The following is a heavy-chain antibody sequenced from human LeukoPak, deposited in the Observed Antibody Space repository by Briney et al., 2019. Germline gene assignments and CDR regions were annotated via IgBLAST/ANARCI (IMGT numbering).Heavy chain of an antibody. Sequence: SETLSLTCTVSGGSISSSSYYGDWIRQPPGKGLGWIGGIYYSGSTYYNPSLKSRVTISVDTSKNQFSLKLSSVTAADTAVYYCARRKRAYDRPIDYWGQGTLVTVSS. D-gene: IGHD3-16*01. V-gene: IGHV4-39*07. CDR1: GGSISSSSYY. CDR2: IYYSGST. J-gene: IGHJ4*02. CDR3: ARRKRAYDRPIDY.